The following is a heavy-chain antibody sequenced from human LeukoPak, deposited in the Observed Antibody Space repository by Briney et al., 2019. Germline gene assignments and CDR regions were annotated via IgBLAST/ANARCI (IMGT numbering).Heavy chain of an antibody. V-gene: IGHV4-61*02. CDR1: GGSISSGSYY. D-gene: IGHD6-13*01. J-gene: IGHJ5*02. Sequence: SETLSLTCTVSGGSISSGSYYWSWIRRPAGKGLEWIGRIYTSGSTNYNPSLKSRVTISVDTSKNQFSLKLSSVTAADTAVYYCAREDSRRAAAGVLFWFDPWGQGTLVTVSS. CDR2: IYTSGST. CDR3: AREDSRRAAAGVLFWFDP.